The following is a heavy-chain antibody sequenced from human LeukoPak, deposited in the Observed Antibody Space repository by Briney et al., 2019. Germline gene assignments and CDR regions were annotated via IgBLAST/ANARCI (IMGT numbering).Heavy chain of an antibody. CDR3: ARGGGSGSYYKRELDY. V-gene: IGHV3-23*01. Sequence: GGSLRLSCAASGFTFSSYAMSWVRQAPGKGLEWVSAISGSGGSTYYADSVKGRFTISRDNSKNTLYLQMNSLRAEDTAVYYCARGGGSGSYYKRELDYWGQGTLVTVSS. CDR1: GFTFSSYA. J-gene: IGHJ4*02. D-gene: IGHD3-10*01. CDR2: ISGSGGST.